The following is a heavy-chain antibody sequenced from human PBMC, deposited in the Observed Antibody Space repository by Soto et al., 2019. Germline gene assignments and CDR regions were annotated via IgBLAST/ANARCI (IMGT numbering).Heavy chain of an antibody. Sequence: GASVKVSCKASGGTFSSYAISWVRQAPGQGLEWMGGIIPIFGTANYAQKFQGRVTITADESTSTAYMELSSLRSEDTAVYYCASTRYTAMGYYYYYGMDVWGQGTTVTVSS. CDR1: GGTFSSYA. D-gene: IGHD5-18*01. CDR2: IIPIFGTA. V-gene: IGHV1-69*13. CDR3: ASTRYTAMGYYYYYGMDV. J-gene: IGHJ6*02.